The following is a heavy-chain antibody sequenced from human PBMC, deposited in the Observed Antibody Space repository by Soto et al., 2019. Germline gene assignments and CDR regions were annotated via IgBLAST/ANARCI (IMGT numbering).Heavy chain of an antibody. CDR1: GYTFTSYY. Sequence: ASVKVSCKASGYTFTSYYMHWVRQAPGQGLEWMGIINPSGGSTSYAQKFQGRVTMTRDTSTSTVYMELSSLRSEDTAVYYCAEGHGSGSYYPHPHYYYYYYGMDVWGQGTTVTVSS. V-gene: IGHV1-46*01. CDR3: AEGHGSGSYYPHPHYYYYYYGMDV. CDR2: INPSGGST. D-gene: IGHD3-10*01. J-gene: IGHJ6*02.